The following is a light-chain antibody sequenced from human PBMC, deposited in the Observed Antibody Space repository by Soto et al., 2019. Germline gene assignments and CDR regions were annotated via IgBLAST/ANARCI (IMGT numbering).Light chain of an antibody. CDR2: APS. V-gene: IGKV1-39*01. CDR1: QSISTY. Sequence: DIQMTQSPSSLPASVGDRVTLTCRASQSISTYLNWYQQKPGKAPKLLIHAPSTLQSGVPSRLSGSGSGTDFTLTISSLQPEDFAIYYCQQSYTIPYTFGQGTKLEIK. CDR3: QQSYTIPYT. J-gene: IGKJ2*01.